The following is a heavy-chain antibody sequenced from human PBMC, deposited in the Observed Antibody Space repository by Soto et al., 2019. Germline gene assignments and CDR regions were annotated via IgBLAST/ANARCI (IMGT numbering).Heavy chain of an antibody. D-gene: IGHD1-26*01. CDR3: AKDRAIIVKAGDAFDV. J-gene: IGHJ3*01. V-gene: IGHV3-23*01. Sequence: PGGSLRLSCASSGFTLSMSAVNWVRQAPGKGLEWVSYISDSGDRTYYADSVKGRFTISRDRSKNTVSLQMDSLRAEETAVYYCAKDRAIIVKAGDAFDVWGQGTKVTVSS. CDR1: GFTLSMSA. CDR2: ISDSGDRT.